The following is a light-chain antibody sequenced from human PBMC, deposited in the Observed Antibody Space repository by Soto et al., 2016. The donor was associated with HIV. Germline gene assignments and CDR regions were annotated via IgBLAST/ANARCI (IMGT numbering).Light chain of an antibody. J-gene: IGLJ1*01. V-gene: IGLV3-19*01. CDR1: SLRSYY. CDR2: GN. Sequence: SSELTQDPAVSVALGQTVTIRCQGDSLRSYYASWYQQKPGHAPLLVISGNKRPSGIPDRFSGSSSGDTSSLTITGPQAEDDADYYCNSRDINGLHFGVFGPGTKVTVL. CDR3: NSRDINGLHFGV.